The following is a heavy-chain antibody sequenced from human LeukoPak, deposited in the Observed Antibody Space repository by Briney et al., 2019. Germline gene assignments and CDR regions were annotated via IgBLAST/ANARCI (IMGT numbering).Heavy chain of an antibody. J-gene: IGHJ4*02. CDR2: IFYTGNT. CDR3: ARQLRGEAVAGHLQPFDY. D-gene: IGHD6-19*01. V-gene: IGHV4-59*08. CDR1: RGSISSYY. Sequence: PSETLSLTCTVSRGSISSYYWTWVRQPPGKGLEWIGHIFYTGNTNYNPSLKSRVTISVDTSKNPFSLKLSSVTAADTAVYFCARQLRGEAVAGHLQPFDYWGQGTLVTVSS.